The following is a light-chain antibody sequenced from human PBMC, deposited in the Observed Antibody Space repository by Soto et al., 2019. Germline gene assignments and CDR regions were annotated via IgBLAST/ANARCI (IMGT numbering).Light chain of an antibody. V-gene: IGKV3-15*01. CDR1: QSVSSK. Sequence: EIVMTQSPATLSVSPGERATLSCRASQSVSSKLAWYQWKPGQAPRLLIHGASTRATGIPDRFSGSGSGTEFTLTISSLQSGDFAVYYCQQYGSSSYTFGQGTKLEIK. CDR2: GAS. J-gene: IGKJ2*01. CDR3: QQYGSSSYT.